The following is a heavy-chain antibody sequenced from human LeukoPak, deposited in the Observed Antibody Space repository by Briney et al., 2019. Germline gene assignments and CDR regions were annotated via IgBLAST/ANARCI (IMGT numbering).Heavy chain of an antibody. D-gene: IGHD6-13*01. V-gene: IGHV4-4*07. J-gene: IGHJ3*02. Sequence: SSETLSLTCTVSGGSISSYYWSWIRQPPGKGLEWIGRIHTSGSTNYNPSLKSRVTMSVDTSKNQFSLKLSSVTAADTAVYYCARGRSAAGLWGAFDIWGQGTMVTVSS. CDR1: GGSISSYY. CDR3: ARGRSAAGLWGAFDI. CDR2: IHTSGST.